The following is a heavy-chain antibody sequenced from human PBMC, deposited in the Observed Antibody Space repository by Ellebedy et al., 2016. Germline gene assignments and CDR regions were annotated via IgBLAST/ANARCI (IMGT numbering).Heavy chain of an antibody. CDR1: GYTFTSYY. CDR3: ASIPAAMYSAFDI. Sequence: ASVKVSCXASGYTFTSYYMHWVRQAPGQGLEWMGIINPSGGSTSYAQKFQGRVTMTRDTSTSTVYMELSSLRSEDTAVYYCASIPAAMYSAFDIWGQGTMVTVSS. D-gene: IGHD2-2*01. J-gene: IGHJ3*02. V-gene: IGHV1-46*01. CDR2: INPSGGST.